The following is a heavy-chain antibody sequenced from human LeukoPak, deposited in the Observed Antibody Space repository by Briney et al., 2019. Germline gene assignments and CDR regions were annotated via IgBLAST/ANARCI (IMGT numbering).Heavy chain of an antibody. CDR3: ARDRRGRDYYFDY. D-gene: IGHD1-26*01. V-gene: IGHV3-33*08. CDR2: IWYDGSNK. Sequence: GGSLRLSCAASGFTFSNYRMHWVRQAPGKGLEWVAVIWYDGSNKYYADSVKGRFTISRDNSKNTLYLQMNSLRAEDTAVYYCARDRRGRDYYFDYWGQGTLVTVSS. J-gene: IGHJ4*02. CDR1: GFTFSNYR.